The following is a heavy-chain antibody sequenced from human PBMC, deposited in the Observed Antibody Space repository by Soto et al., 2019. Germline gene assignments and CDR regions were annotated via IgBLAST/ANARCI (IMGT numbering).Heavy chain of an antibody. V-gene: IGHV1-69*01. CDR2: IIPIFGTA. CDR1: GGTFSSYA. CDR3: ARDPECSSTSCPPYYYGMDV. J-gene: IGHJ6*02. D-gene: IGHD2-2*01. Sequence: QVQLVQSGAEVKKPGSSVKVSCKASGGTFSSYAISWVRQAPGQGLEWMGGIIPIFGTANYAQKFQGRVTITADESTSTAYMELSSLRSEDTAVYYCARDPECSSTSCPPYYYGMDVWGQGTTVTVSS.